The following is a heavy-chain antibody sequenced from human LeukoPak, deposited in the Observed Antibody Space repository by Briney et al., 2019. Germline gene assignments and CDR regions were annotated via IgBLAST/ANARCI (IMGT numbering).Heavy chain of an antibody. CDR1: GFTVSSNY. D-gene: IGHD4-17*01. CDR3: ARDGDYGDYKTYYPYYGMDV. Sequence: GGSLRLSCAASGFTVSSNYMSWVRQAPGKGLEWVSVIYSGGSTYYADSVKGRFTISRDNSKNTVYLQMNSLRAEDTAVYYCARDGDYGDYKTYYPYYGMDVWGQGTTVTVSS. J-gene: IGHJ6*02. CDR2: IYSGGST. V-gene: IGHV3-66*01.